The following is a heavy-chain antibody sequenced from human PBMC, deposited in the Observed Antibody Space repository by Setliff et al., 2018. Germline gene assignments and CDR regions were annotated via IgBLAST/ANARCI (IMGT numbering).Heavy chain of an antibody. Sequence: PSVKVSCKVSGGTFRTYEINWVRQAPGQGFEWMGRIIPMFEKTNYAQKFQGRVTITADESTTTAYMEVSSLRSDDTAVYYCATIYGYSSLDWYSDLWGRGTLVTVSS. V-gene: IGHV1-69*13. CDR2: IIPMFEKT. CDR3: ATIYGYSSLDWYSDL. J-gene: IGHJ2*01. D-gene: IGHD5-18*01. CDR1: GGTFRTYE.